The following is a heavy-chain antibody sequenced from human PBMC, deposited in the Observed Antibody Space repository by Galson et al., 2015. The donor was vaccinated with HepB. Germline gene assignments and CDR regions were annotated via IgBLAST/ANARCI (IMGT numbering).Heavy chain of an antibody. D-gene: IGHD1-1*01. V-gene: IGHV5-10-1*01. Sequence: GAEVKKPGESLRISCKGSGYSFTSYWISWVRQMPGKGLEWMGRIDPSDSYTNYSPSFQGHVTISADKSISTAYLQWSSLNASDTAMYYCALILGYGRFYYYYGMDVWGQGTTVTVSS. CDR1: GYSFTSYW. CDR2: IDPSDSYT. J-gene: IGHJ6*02. CDR3: ALILGYGRFYYYYGMDV.